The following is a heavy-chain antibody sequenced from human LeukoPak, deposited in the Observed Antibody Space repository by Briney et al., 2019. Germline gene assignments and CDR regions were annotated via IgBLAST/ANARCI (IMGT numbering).Heavy chain of an antibody. CDR3: AKPYCSGGSCYHSGYYYYYMDV. Sequence: PGGSLRLSCAASGFTFSSYAMSWVRQAPGKGLEWVSAISGSGGSTYYADSGKGRFTISRDNSKNTLYLQMNSLRAEDTAVYYCAKPYCSGGSCYHSGYYYYYMDVWGKGTTVTVSS. V-gene: IGHV3-23*01. J-gene: IGHJ6*03. CDR1: GFTFSSYA. D-gene: IGHD2-15*01. CDR2: ISGSGGST.